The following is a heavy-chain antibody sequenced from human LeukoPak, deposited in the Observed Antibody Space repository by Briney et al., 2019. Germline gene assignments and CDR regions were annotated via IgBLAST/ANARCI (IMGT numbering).Heavy chain of an antibody. D-gene: IGHD6-13*01. V-gene: IGHV1-8*01. CDR3: ARSTLAATGDFDY. J-gene: IGHJ4*02. Sequence: GASVKVSCKASGYTFTSYDINWVRQATGQGLEWMGWMNPNSGNTGYAQKFQGRVTMTRDTSISTAYMELSRLRSDDTSVYYCARSTLAATGDFDYWGQGTLVTVSS. CDR2: MNPNSGNT. CDR1: GYTFTSYD.